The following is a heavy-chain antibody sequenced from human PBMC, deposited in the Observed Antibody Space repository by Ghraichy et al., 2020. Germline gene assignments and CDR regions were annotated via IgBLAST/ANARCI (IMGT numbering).Heavy chain of an antibody. Sequence: GESLNISCAASGFTFSAYSMSWVRQAPGKGLEWVSSNSNSNSYIYYADSVKGRFTISRDNVKSSLSLQMNNLRAEDTAVYYCARHLDTSFISMRPYYFDYWGQGILVTVSS. CDR3: ARHLDTSFISMRPYYFDY. CDR1: GFTFSAYS. V-gene: IGHV3-21*01. CDR2: NSNSNSYI. D-gene: IGHD1-1*01. J-gene: IGHJ4*02.